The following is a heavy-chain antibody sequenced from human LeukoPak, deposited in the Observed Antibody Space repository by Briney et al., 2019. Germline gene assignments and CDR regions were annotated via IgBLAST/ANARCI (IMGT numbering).Heavy chain of an antibody. CDR1: GFTFSTYS. CDR2: IRSDGSNA. Sequence: GGSLRLSCEASGFTFSTYSMHWVRQAPGKGLEWVAFIRSDGSNAYYIDSVKGRFTLSRDNSKNTMFLSMSSLRAEDTAIYYCAKDGVYGSGSYYLDYWGEGTLLTVSS. CDR3: AKDGVYGSGSYYLDY. V-gene: IGHV3-30*02. D-gene: IGHD3-10*01. J-gene: IGHJ4*02.